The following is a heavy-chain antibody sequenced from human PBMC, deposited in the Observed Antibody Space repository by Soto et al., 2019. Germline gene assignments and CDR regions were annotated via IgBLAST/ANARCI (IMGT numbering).Heavy chain of an antibody. CDR2: IYYSGST. D-gene: IGHD3-9*01. Sequence: QLQLQESGPGLVKPSETLSLTCTVSGGSISSSSYYWGWIRQPPGKGLEWIGSIYYSGSTYYNPSLKSRVTISVDTSKNQFSLKLSSVTAADTAVYYCARQVRYFDWTQFDYWGQGTLVTVSS. V-gene: IGHV4-39*01. CDR3: ARQVRYFDWTQFDY. J-gene: IGHJ4*02. CDR1: GGSISSSSYY.